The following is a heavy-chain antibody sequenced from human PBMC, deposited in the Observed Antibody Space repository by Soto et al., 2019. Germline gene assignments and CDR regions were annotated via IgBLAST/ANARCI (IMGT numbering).Heavy chain of an antibody. Sequence: SETLSLTCTVSGVSISSYYWSWIRQPPGKGLEWIGYIYYSGSTNYNPSLKSRVTISVDTSKNQFSLKLSSVTAADTAVYYCARDGGIYCSGGSCYSHWFDPWGQVTLVTVS. J-gene: IGHJ5*02. CDR2: IYYSGST. D-gene: IGHD2-15*01. CDR1: GVSISSYY. V-gene: IGHV4-59*12. CDR3: ARDGGIYCSGGSCYSHWFDP.